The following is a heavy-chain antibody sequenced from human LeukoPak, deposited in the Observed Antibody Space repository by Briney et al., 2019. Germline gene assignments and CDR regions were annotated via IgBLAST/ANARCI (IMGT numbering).Heavy chain of an antibody. J-gene: IGHJ1*01. V-gene: IGHV1-2*02. CDR1: GYTFTGYY. CDR3: ARVRARGLKAEYFQH. Sequence: ASVKVSCKASGYTFTGYYMHWVRQAPGQGLEWMGWINPNSGGTNYAQKFQGRVTMTRDTSISTAYMELSKLRSDDTAVYYCARVRARGLKAEYFQHWGQGTLVTVSS. D-gene: IGHD3-16*01. CDR2: INPNSGGT.